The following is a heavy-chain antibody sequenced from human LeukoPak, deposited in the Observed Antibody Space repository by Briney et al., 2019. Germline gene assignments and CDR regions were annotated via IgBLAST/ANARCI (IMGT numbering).Heavy chain of an antibody. D-gene: IGHD6-13*01. CDR2: IYSGGST. CDR1: GFTVSSNY. CDR3: AGQQLGYNWFDP. V-gene: IGHV3-53*01. J-gene: IGHJ5*02. Sequence: GGSLRLSCAASGFTVSSNYMSWARQAPGKGLEWVSVIYSGGSTYYADSVKGRFTISRDNSKNTLYLQMNSLRAEDTAVYYCAGQQLGYNWFDPWGQGTLVTVSS.